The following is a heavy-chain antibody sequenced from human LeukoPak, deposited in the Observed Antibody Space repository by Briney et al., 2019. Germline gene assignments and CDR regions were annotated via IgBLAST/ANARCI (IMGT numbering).Heavy chain of an antibody. Sequence: GGSLRLSCAASGFRFSNYWMSWVRQAPGKGLEWVSAISASGGSSYYAASVKGRFTISRDNSKNMLYVEMNSLRVEDTAVYYCAKVGDGHCSTTSCYGLFDPWGQGTLVTVSS. CDR3: AKVGDGHCSTTSCYGLFDP. J-gene: IGHJ5*02. CDR1: GFRFSNYW. D-gene: IGHD2-2*01. V-gene: IGHV3-23*01. CDR2: ISASGGSS.